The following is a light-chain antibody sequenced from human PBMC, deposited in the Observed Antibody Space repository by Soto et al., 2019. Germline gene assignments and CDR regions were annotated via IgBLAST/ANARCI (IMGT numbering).Light chain of an antibody. Sequence: EIVLTQSPATLSLSPGERATLSCRASQSVGIYLAWYQQKPGQAPRLLIYDASNRATDIPARFSGSGSGTDFTLTISSVEPEDSAVYYCQQRSNWSLTFGGGTKVEIK. V-gene: IGKV3-11*01. J-gene: IGKJ4*01. CDR3: QQRSNWSLT. CDR2: DAS. CDR1: QSVGIY.